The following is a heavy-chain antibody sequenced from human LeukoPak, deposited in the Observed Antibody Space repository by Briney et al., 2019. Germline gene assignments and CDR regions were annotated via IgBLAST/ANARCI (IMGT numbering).Heavy chain of an antibody. CDR1: GGSISSSSYY. V-gene: IGHV4-39*01. J-gene: IGHJ4*02. Sequence: SETLSLTCTVSGGSISSSSYYWGWIRQPPGTGLEWIGSIYYSGSTYYNPSLKSRVTISVDTSKNQFSLKLSSVTAADTAVYYCARGSAIVVVDDYWGQGTLVTVSS. D-gene: IGHD3-22*01. CDR2: IYYSGST. CDR3: ARGSAIVVVDDY.